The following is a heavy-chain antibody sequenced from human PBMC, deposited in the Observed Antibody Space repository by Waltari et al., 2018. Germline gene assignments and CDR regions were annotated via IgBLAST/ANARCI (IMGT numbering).Heavy chain of an antibody. CDR1: GFTFSSYG. J-gene: IGHJ4*02. CDR2: IRYDGSNK. D-gene: IGHD6-13*01. Sequence: QVQLVESGGGVVQPGGSLRLSCAASGFTFSSYGIHWVRPAPGKGLEWVAFIRYDGSNKYYADSVKGRFTISRDNSKNTLYLQMNSLRAEDTAVYYCAKDGHYSSSWYEGDYWGQGTLVTVSS. V-gene: IGHV3-30*02. CDR3: AKDGHYSSSWYEGDY.